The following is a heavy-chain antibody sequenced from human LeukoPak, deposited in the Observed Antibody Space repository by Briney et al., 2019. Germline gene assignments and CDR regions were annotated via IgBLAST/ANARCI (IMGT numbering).Heavy chain of an antibody. J-gene: IGHJ3*02. CDR2: ISGSGGST. D-gene: IGHD3-22*01. CDR3: ANDHHYYDSIRMISGQKIGAFDI. V-gene: IGHV3-23*01. Sequence: ETLSLTCTVSGGSISSYYRSWVRQAPGKGLEWVSAISGSGGSTYYADSVKGRFTISRDNSKNTLYLQMNSLRAEDTAVYYCANDHHYYDSIRMISGQKIGAFDIWGQGTMVTVSS. CDR1: GGSISSYY.